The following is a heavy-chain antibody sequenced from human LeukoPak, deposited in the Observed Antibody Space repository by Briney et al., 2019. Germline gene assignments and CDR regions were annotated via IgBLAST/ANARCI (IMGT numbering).Heavy chain of an antibody. J-gene: IGHJ4*02. V-gene: IGHV3-11*01. CDR1: GFTFSDYY. D-gene: IGHD5-18*01. Sequence: PGGSLRLSCAASGFTFSDYYMSWIRQAPGKGLEWVSYISSSGSTIYYADSVKGRFTISRDNAKNSLYLRMNSLRAEDTAVYYCASDLSGRTAMVEFDYWGQGTLVTVSS. CDR2: ISSSGSTI. CDR3: ASDLSGRTAMVEFDY.